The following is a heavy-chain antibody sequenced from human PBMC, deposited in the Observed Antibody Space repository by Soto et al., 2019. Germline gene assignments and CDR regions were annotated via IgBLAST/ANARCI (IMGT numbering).Heavy chain of an antibody. CDR2: IIPIFGTA. CDR3: ARSSIGYCGGDCYSGWYFDL. J-gene: IGHJ2*01. Sequence: QVQLVQSGAEVKKPGSSVKVSCKASGGTFSSYAISWVRQAPGQGLEWMGGIIPIFGTANYAQKFQGRVTITADESTSTGYMELSSLRSEDTAVYYCARSSIGYCGGDCYSGWYFDLWGRGTLVTVSS. V-gene: IGHV1-69*01. CDR1: GGTFSSYA. D-gene: IGHD2-21*02.